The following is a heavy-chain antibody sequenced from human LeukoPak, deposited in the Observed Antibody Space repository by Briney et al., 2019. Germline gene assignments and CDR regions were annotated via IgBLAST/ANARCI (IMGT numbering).Heavy chain of an antibody. CDR2: ISSSGSTI. CDR1: GFTFSSYA. J-gene: IGHJ4*02. V-gene: IGHV3-48*01. D-gene: IGHD1-26*01. CDR3: ARARGSYQGGFDY. Sequence: GGSLRLSCAASGFTFSSYAMSWVRQAPGKGLEWVSYISSSGSTIYYADSVKGRFTISRENAKNSLYLQMNSLRAGDTAVYYCARARGSYQGGFDYWGQGTLVTVSS.